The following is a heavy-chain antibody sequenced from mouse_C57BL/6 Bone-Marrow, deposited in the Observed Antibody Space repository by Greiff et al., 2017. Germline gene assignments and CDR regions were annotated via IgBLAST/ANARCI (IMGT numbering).Heavy chain of an antibody. CDR3: AIGGIYYGNSAWFAY. D-gene: IGHD2-1*01. V-gene: IGHV1-82*01. J-gene: IGHJ3*01. CDR2: IYPGDGDT. CDR1: GYAFSSSW. Sequence: LQESGPELVKPGASVKISCKASGYAFSSSWMNWVKQRPGKGLEWIGRIYPGDGDTNYNGKFKGKATLTADKSSSTAYMQLSSLTSEDSAVYFCAIGGIYYGNSAWFAYWGQGTLVTVSA.